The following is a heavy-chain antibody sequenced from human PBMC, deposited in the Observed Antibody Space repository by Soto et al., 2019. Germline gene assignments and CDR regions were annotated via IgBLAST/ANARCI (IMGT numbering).Heavy chain of an antibody. CDR2: ISSSSSYI. CDR1: GFTFSSYS. Sequence: PGGSLRLSCAAYGFTFSSYSMKWVRQAPGKGLEWVSSISSSSSYIYYADSVKGRFTISRDNAKNSLYLQMNSLRAEDTAVYYCASHAYYDTLWDAFDIWGQGTMVTVSS. V-gene: IGHV3-21*01. J-gene: IGHJ3*02. CDR3: ASHAYYDTLWDAFDI. D-gene: IGHD3-22*01.